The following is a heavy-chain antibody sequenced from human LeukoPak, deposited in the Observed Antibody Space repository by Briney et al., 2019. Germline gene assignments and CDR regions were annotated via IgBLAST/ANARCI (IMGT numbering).Heavy chain of an antibody. J-gene: IGHJ4*02. Sequence: SETLSLTCTVSGGSISSYYWSWIRQPPGQGLEWIGYIYYSGSTNYNPSLKSRVTISVDTSKNQFSLKLSSVTAADTAVYYCARHPGKRGYNYYFDYWGQGTLVTVSS. D-gene: IGHD5-18*01. CDR2: IYYSGST. CDR3: ARHPGKRGYNYYFDY. V-gene: IGHV4-59*08. CDR1: GGSISSYY.